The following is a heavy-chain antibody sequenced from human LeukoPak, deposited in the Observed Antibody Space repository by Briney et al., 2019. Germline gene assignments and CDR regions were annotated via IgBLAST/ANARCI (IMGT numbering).Heavy chain of an antibody. CDR1: GGSINYDY. Sequence: SETLSLTCTVSGGSINYDYWSWIRQSPGKRLEWIGYIHYSGATNYSPSLNSRVTISVDTSKNQFSLKLSSVTAADTAVYYCARLPYGVYFDYWGQGTLVTVSS. CDR2: IHYSGAT. J-gene: IGHJ4*02. D-gene: IGHD4-17*01. CDR3: ARLPYGVYFDY. V-gene: IGHV4-59*08.